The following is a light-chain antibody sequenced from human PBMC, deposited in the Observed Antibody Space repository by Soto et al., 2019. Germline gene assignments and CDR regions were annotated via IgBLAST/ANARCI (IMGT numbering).Light chain of an antibody. CDR1: SSDVGNYKY. V-gene: IGLV2-14*03. CDR2: DVT. CDR3: SSYTTSSTLV. Sequence: QSALTQPAFVSGSPGQSITISCTGTSSDVGNYKYVSWYQQHPDKAPKLMIYDVTSRPSGVSNRFSGSKSGNTASLTISGLQAEDEADYYCSSYTTSSTLVFGGGTKLTVL. J-gene: IGLJ3*02.